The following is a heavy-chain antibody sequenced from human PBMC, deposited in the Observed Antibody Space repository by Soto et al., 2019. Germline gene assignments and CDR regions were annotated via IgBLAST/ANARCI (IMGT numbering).Heavy chain of an antibody. CDR2: IYYSRST. CDR3: ARAWGGYFDY. Sequence: SETLSLTCTVSGGSISSGGYYWSWIRQHPGKGLEWIGYIYYSRSTYYNPSLKSRVTISVDTSKNQFSLKLSSVTAADTAVYYCARAWGGYFDYWGQGTLVTVSS. D-gene: IGHD3-16*01. CDR1: GGSISSGGYY. J-gene: IGHJ4*02. V-gene: IGHV4-31*03.